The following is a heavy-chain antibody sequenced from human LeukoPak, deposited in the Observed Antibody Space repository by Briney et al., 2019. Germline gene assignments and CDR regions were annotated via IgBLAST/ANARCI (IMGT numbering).Heavy chain of an antibody. CDR2: ISDSGSGT. V-gene: IGHV3-23*01. CDR1: GVTFSSHG. Sequence: PGGSLRLSCAASGVTFSSHGMSWVRQAPGKGLEWVSSISDSGSGTCYADSVKGRFTISRDNSKNTLYLQMNSLRAEDTAVYYCAGYSSGWYVDYWGQGTLVTVSS. CDR3: AGYSSGWYVDY. J-gene: IGHJ4*02. D-gene: IGHD6-19*01.